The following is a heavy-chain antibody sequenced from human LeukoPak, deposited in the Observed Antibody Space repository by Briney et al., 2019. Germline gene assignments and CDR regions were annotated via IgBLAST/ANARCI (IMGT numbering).Heavy chain of an antibody. CDR3: VRYSRNIDY. CDR2: IKYDGSEN. CDR1: GFTFSSSW. Sequence: GGSLRLSCAASGFTFSSSWMTWVRQPPGKGLEWVANIKYDGSENHYVDSVKGRFTISRDNADNSLYLQMNSLRAEDTAVYYCVRYSRNIDYWGHGTLVTVSS. J-gene: IGHJ4*01. V-gene: IGHV3-7*01. D-gene: IGHD5-18*01.